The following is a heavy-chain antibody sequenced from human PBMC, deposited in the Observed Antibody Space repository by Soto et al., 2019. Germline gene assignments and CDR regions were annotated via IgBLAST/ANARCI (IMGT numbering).Heavy chain of an antibody. D-gene: IGHD2-2*01. CDR2: IYHSGST. V-gene: IGHV4-30-2*01. CDR3: ARVPDR. J-gene: IGHJ5*02. CDR1: GGSISRGGYS. Sequence: TLSLNCAVSGGSISRGGYSWSWIRQPPGKGLEWIGYIYHSGSTYYNPSLKSRVTISVDRSKNQFSLKLSSVTAADTAVYYCARVPDRWGQGTLVTVSS.